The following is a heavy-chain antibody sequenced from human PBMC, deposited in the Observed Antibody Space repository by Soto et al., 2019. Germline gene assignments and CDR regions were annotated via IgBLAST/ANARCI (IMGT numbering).Heavy chain of an antibody. J-gene: IGHJ4*02. Sequence: GGSLRLSCAASGFTFSSYGMHWVRQAPGKGLEWVAVISSDGSDKNYADSVKGRFSISRDNSRNTLFLQMNSLRPEDTAVFYCAKEPYDSTGFYYSFHHWGQGTLVTVSS. CDR3: AKEPYDSTGFYYSFHH. V-gene: IGHV3-30*18. CDR1: GFTFSSYG. CDR2: ISSDGSDK. D-gene: IGHD3-22*01.